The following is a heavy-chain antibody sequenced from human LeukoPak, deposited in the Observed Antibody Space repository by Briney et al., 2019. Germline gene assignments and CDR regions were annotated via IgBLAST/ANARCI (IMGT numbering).Heavy chain of an antibody. D-gene: IGHD3-10*01. CDR1: GGSISSYY. CDR2: IYYSGST. J-gene: IGHJ4*02. CDR3: ARGGIYGSDY. Sequence: SETLSLTCTVSGGSISSYYWSWIRQPPGKGLEWIGYIYYSGSTNYNPFLKSRVTISADTSKNQFSLKLTSVTAADTAVYYCARGGIYGSDYWGQGTLVTVSS. V-gene: IGHV4-59*01.